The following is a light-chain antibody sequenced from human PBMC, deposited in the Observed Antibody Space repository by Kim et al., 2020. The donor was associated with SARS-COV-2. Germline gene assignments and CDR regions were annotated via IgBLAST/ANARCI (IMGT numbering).Light chain of an antibody. CDR3: QQYHKWPGIT. CDR1: QSVGFK. J-gene: IGKJ5*01. Sequence: SPGEIATLSCRASQSVGFKLAWYQQKPGQAPRLLIYDASTRDTGIPGRFSGSGSGTEFTLTIGSLQSEDFALYYCQQYHKWPGITFGQGTRLEIK. CDR2: DAS. V-gene: IGKV3-15*01.